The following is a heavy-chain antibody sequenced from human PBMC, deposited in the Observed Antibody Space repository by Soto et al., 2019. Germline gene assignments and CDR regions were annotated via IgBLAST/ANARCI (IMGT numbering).Heavy chain of an antibody. V-gene: IGHV1-46*03. J-gene: IGHJ6*02. CDR2: INPNDGSP. D-gene: IGHD4-17*01. CDR3: ARDIPTVLTQSPTYYGMDV. CDR1: GYTFTNCY. Sequence: QVHLMQSGAEVRKPGASVRLSCKASGYTFTNCYLHWVRQAPGQGLEWMGIINPNDGSPTYPQKIQGRVTMTRDTSTSTVYMELGSLRSEDTAVYFCARDIPTVLTQSPTYYGMDVWGQGTTVTVSS.